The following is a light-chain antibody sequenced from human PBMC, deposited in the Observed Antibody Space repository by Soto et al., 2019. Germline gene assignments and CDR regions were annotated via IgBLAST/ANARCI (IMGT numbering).Light chain of an antibody. CDR3: QQYNSYRRT. Sequence: DIQMTQSPSTLSASVGDRVTITCRASQSISSWLAWYQQKPGKAPKLLIYKASSLESGVPSRFSGSGSGTEFTLTISSLQPDDFATYYCQQYNSYRRTFGQGNKVEI. CDR2: KAS. CDR1: QSISSW. V-gene: IGKV1-5*03. J-gene: IGKJ1*01.